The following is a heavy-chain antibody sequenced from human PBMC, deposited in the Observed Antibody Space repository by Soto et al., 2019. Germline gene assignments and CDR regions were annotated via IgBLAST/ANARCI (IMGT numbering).Heavy chain of an antibody. J-gene: IGHJ4*02. Sequence: EVQLVESGGGLVQPGGSLRLSCAASGFTFSSYAMHWVRQAPGKGLEYVSAISSNGGSTNYANSVKGRFTISRDNSKTTLYLQMGSLRAEDMAVYYGARGPGYYFDYWGQGTRVTVSS. CDR1: GFTFSSYA. V-gene: IGHV3-64*01. CDR2: ISSNGGST. CDR3: ARGPGYYFDY.